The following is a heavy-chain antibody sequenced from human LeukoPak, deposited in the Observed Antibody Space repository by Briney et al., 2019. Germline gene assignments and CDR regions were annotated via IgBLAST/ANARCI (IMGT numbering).Heavy chain of an antibody. Sequence: GGSLRLPCAASGFTFSSYAMHWVRQAPGKGLEWVAIVSYDGTKKDYADSVKGRFSISRDNSKNTLYLQMNSLRAEDTAVYYCAKDNIAQGSGSYLDYWGQGALVTVSS. J-gene: IGHJ4*02. CDR3: AKDNIAQGSGSYLDY. CDR1: GFTFSSYA. V-gene: IGHV3-30*18. CDR2: VSYDGTKK. D-gene: IGHD3-10*01.